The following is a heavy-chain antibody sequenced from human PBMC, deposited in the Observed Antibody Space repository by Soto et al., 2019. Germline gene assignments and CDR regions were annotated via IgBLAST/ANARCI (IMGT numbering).Heavy chain of an antibody. J-gene: IGHJ3*02. CDR3: APTTVTTLGAFDI. D-gene: IGHD4-17*01. Sequence: PSVKVSCKASGYTFTSYAMHWVRQAPGQRLEWMGWINAGNGNTKYSQKFQGRVTITRDTSASTAYMELSSLRSEDTAVYYCAPTTVTTLGAFDIWGQGTMVTVSS. CDR1: GYTFTSYA. CDR2: INAGNGNT. V-gene: IGHV1-3*01.